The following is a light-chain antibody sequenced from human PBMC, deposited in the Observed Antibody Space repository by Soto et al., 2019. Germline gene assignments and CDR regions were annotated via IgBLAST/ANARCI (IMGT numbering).Light chain of an antibody. CDR1: QNICTY. Sequence: QSTGNLTLSPGERAPLSCRASQNICTYLAWYQHKPGQAPRLLIYDASNRATGIPARFSGSGSGTDFTLTISSLEPEDVAVYDCQQRSTWPLTFGGGTKV. CDR2: DAS. J-gene: IGKJ4*01. CDR3: QQRSTWPLT. V-gene: IGKV3-11*01.